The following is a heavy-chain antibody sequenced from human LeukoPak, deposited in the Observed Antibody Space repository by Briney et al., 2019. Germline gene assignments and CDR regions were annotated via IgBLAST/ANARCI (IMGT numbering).Heavy chain of an antibody. J-gene: IGHJ4*02. Sequence: GGSLRLSCAASGFTFSSYEMHWVRQAPGKGLEWVSTISASASSTYYVDSVRGRFTISRDNSKNTLYLQMNSLRAEDTAVYYCAKLPSRGYGTTALARYYFDYWGQGTLVTVSS. CDR2: ISASASST. D-gene: IGHD5-12*01. V-gene: IGHV3-23*01. CDR3: AKLPSRGYGTTALARYYFDY. CDR1: GFTFSSYE.